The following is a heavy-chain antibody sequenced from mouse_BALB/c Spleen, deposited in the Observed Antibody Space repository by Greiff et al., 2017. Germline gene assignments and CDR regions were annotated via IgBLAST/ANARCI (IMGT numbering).Heavy chain of an antibody. Sequence: EVKLMESGGDLVKPGGSLKLSCAASGFTFSSYGMSWVRQTPDKRLEWVATISSGGSYTYYPDSVKGRFTISRDNAKNTLYLQMSSLKSEDTAMYYCARDITDYYAMDYWGQGTSVTVSS. CDR1: GFTFSSYG. V-gene: IGHV5-6*01. CDR3: ARDITDYYAMDY. J-gene: IGHJ4*01. D-gene: IGHD1-3*01. CDR2: ISSGGSYT.